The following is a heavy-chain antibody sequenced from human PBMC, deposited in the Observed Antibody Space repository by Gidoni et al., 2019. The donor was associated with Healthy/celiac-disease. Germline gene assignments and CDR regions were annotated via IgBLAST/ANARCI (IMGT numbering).Heavy chain of an antibody. Sequence: EVQRVESGGGLVQPGGSLRRSCAASGFTFSSYEMNWVRQAPGKGLEWVSYISSSGSTIYYADSVKGRFTISRDNAKNSLYLQMNSLRAEDTAVYYCALQAYYDSYWGQGTLVTVSS. CDR1: GFTFSSYE. J-gene: IGHJ4*02. CDR3: ALQAYYDSY. CDR2: ISSSGSTI. D-gene: IGHD3-3*01. V-gene: IGHV3-48*03.